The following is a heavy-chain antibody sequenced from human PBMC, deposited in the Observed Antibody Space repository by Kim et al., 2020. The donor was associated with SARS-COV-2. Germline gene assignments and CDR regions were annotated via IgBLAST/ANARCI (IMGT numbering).Heavy chain of an antibody. CDR2: IYTSGST. CDR3: ARGHYDFWSGYYYFDY. Sequence: SETLSLTCTVSGGSISSYYWSWIRQPAGKGLEWIGRIYTSGSTNYNPSLKSRVTMSVDTSKNQFSLKLSSVTAADTAVYYCARGHYDFWSGYYYFDYWGQGTLVTVS. V-gene: IGHV4-4*07. CDR1: GGSISSYY. J-gene: IGHJ4*02. D-gene: IGHD3-3*01.